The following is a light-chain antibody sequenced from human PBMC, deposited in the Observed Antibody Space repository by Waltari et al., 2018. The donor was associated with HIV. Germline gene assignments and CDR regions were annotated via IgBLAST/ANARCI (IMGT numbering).Light chain of an antibody. CDR2: DDY. CDR3: GTWDDGLTDTWL. V-gene: IGLV1-51*01. J-gene: IGLJ2*01. CDR1: SSIFNNGL. Sequence: SVLTQPPSVSAAPGQTVTIPCPRSSSIFNNGLFSWYPHLPGTAPRLLIHDDYKRPSEIPDRFSASKSATSATLDISGLQTGDEADYYCGTWDDGLTDTWLFGGGTKLTVL.